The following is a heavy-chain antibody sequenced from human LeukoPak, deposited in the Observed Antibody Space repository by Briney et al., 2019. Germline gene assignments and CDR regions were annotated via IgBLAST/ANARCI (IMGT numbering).Heavy chain of an antibody. CDR1: GVSISSGGYY. J-gene: IGHJ4*02. CDR3: ARDRGPYSGYDSYYFDY. Sequence: PSETLSLTCTVSGVSISSGGYYWSWIRQHPGKGLEWIGYIYYSGSTYYNPSLKSRVTISVDTSKNQFSPKLSSVTAADTAVYYCARDRGPYSGYDSYYFDYWGQGTLVTVSS. CDR2: IYYSGST. D-gene: IGHD5-12*01. V-gene: IGHV4-31*03.